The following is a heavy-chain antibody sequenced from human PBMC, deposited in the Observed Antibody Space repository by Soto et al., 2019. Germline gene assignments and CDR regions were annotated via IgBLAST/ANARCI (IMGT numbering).Heavy chain of an antibody. V-gene: IGHV3-23*01. Sequence: EVQLLESGGGLVQPGGSLRLSCVVSGFTFGSYAMSWVRQAPEKGPEWVAILGGNGFTTYYADSVKGRFTISGDKSKSTLFLQMNSLKADDTGVYYCAKALRPSLDFFYYMDVWGRRTPVTVSS. J-gene: IGHJ6*03. CDR3: AKALRPSLDFFYYMDV. D-gene: IGHD2-2*01. CDR1: GFTFGSYA. CDR2: LGGNGFTT.